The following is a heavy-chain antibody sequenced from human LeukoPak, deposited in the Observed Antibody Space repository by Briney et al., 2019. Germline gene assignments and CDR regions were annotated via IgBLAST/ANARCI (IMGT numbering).Heavy chain of an antibody. D-gene: IGHD3-10*01. Sequence: TSETLSLTCAVYGGSFSGYYWSWIRQSPGKGLEWIGEINHSGSTNYNPSLKSRVTISVDTSKNQFSLKLSSVTAADTAVYYCARGVGRGHYYGMDVWGQGTTVTVSS. CDR1: GGSFSGYY. J-gene: IGHJ6*02. CDR3: ARGVGRGHYYGMDV. CDR2: INHSGST. V-gene: IGHV4-34*01.